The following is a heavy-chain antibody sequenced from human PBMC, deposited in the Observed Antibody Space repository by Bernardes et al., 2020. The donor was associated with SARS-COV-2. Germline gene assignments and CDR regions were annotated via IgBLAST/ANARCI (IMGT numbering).Heavy chain of an antibody. J-gene: IGHJ6*02. D-gene: IGHD4-17*01. CDR2: ISGDGGSITGGST. CDR3: AREGTVNYGMDV. Sequence: GGSLRLSCAVSGFNFGRSTMSWVRQAPGKGLEWVSGISGDGGSITGGSTYYADSVKGRFTVFRDYSKNTLCLQMNSLRAEDTAVYYCAREGTVNYGMDVWGQGTTVTVSS. CDR1: GFNFGRST. V-gene: IGHV3-23*01.